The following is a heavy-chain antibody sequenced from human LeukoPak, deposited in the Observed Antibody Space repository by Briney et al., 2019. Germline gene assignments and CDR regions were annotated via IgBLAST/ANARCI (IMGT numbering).Heavy chain of an antibody. CDR2: INPNSGGT. CDR3: ARGGSWCLHDYYYYYMDV. Sequence: VASVKASCKASGYTFTGYYMHWVRQAPGQGLEWMGWINPNSGGTNYAQKFQGRVTMTRDTSISTAYMELSRLRSDDTAVYYCARGGSWCLHDYYYYYMDVWGKGTTVTVSS. D-gene: IGHD2-8*02. J-gene: IGHJ6*03. CDR1: GYTFTGYY. V-gene: IGHV1-2*02.